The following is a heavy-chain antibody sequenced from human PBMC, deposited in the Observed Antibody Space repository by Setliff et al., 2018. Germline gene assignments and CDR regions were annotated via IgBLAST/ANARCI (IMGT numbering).Heavy chain of an antibody. CDR2: IYHSGST. CDR3: ARTNYYDSSTYFNWFDP. D-gene: IGHD3-22*01. J-gene: IGHJ5*02. V-gene: IGHV4-38-2*01. CDR1: GYSISSGYY. Sequence: SETLSLTCAVSGYSISSGYYWGWIRQPPGKGLEWIGSIYHSGSTYYNPSLKSRVTMSVDTSKNQSSLKLSSVTAADTAVYYCARTNYYDSSTYFNWFDPWGQGTLVTVS.